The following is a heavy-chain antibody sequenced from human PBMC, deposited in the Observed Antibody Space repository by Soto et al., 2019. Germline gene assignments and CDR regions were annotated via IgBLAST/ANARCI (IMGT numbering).Heavy chain of an antibody. CDR2: IWYDGSNK. CDR3: ARDEEQQLGTNTYLDY. V-gene: IGHV3-33*01. D-gene: IGHD6-13*01. CDR1: GFTFSSYG. J-gene: IGHJ4*02. Sequence: QVQLVESGGGVVQPGRSLRLSCAASGFTFSSYGMHWVRQAPGKGLEWVAVIWYDGSNKYYADSVKGRFTISRDNSKNTLHLQMNSLRAEDTAVYYCARDEEQQLGTNTYLDYWGQGTLVTVSS.